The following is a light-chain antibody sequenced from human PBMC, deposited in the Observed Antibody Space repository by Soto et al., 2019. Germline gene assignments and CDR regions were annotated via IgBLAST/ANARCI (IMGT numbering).Light chain of an antibody. CDR1: SSDVGGYNY. V-gene: IGLV2-8*01. Sequence: QSALTQPPSASGSPGQSVTISCTGTSSDVGGYNYVSWYQHHPGNAPKLMIYEVNKRTSGVPDRFSGSKSGNTASLTVSGLQAEDEADYYCSSYAGSNPPYVFGTGTKVTV. CDR3: SSYAGSNPPYV. J-gene: IGLJ1*01. CDR2: EVN.